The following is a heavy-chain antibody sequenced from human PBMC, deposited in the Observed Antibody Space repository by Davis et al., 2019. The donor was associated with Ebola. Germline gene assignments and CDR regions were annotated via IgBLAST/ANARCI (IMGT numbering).Heavy chain of an antibody. J-gene: IGHJ4*02. CDR2: IIPIFGTA. CDR1: GGTFSSYA. V-gene: IGHV1-69*05. D-gene: IGHD3-22*01. Sequence: SVKVSCKASGGTFSSYAISWVRQAPGQGLEWMGGIIPIFGTANYAQKFQGWVTMTRDTSISTAYMELSRLRSDDTAVYYCARDRDYYDSSGYYWYYFDYWGQGTLVTVSS. CDR3: ARDRDYYDSSGYYWYYFDY.